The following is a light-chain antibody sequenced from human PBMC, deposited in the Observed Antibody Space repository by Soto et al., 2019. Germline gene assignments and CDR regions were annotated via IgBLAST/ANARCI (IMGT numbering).Light chain of an antibody. J-gene: IGKJ2*01. CDR1: QNINNY. CDR3: QQSYSAPHT. V-gene: IGKV1-39*01. CDR2: AAS. Sequence: DIQMTQSPSSLSASVGDRVTITCRASQNINNYLNWYQQKPRKAPNLLIYAASSLQSGVPSRFTGSRSGTDFTLTISSLQPEDFATYYCQQSYSAPHTFGHGTKLEIK.